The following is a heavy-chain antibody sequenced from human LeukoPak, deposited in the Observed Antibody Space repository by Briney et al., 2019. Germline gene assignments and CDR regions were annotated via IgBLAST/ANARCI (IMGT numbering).Heavy chain of an antibody. J-gene: IGHJ4*02. CDR3: ARDGITMRILEY. Sequence: GGSLRLSCAASRFTFSSYSMNWVRQAPGKGLDWVSSISSSGSYIYYADSVKGRFTISRDNAKNSLYLQMDSLRAEDTAVYYCARDGITMRILEYWGQGTLVTVSS. CDR1: RFTFSSYS. V-gene: IGHV3-21*01. CDR2: ISSSGSYI. D-gene: IGHD3-10*01.